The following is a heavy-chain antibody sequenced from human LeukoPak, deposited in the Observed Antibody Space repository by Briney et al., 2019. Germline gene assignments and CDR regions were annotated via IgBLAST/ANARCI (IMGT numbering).Heavy chain of an antibody. D-gene: IGHD5-18*01. J-gene: IGHJ4*02. CDR3: AKVSRSWIQLWSGIYYFDY. V-gene: IGHV3-23*01. CDR1: GFTFSTYG. Sequence: GGSLRLSCAASGFTFSTYGMSWVRQAPGKGLEWVSSISGRGGTTYYADSVKGRFTISRDNSKNTLYLQMNSLRAVDTALYYCAKVSRSWIQLWSGIYYFDYWGQGTLVTVSS. CDR2: ISGRGGTT.